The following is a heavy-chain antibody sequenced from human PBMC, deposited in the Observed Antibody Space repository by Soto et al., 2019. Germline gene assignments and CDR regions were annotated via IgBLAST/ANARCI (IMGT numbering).Heavy chain of an antibody. CDR2: ISSSSSVI. J-gene: IGHJ6*03. CDR1: GFILSDCA. CDR3: ARDLSWVSNWYYSMDV. D-gene: IGHD7-27*01. V-gene: IGHV3-48*01. Sequence: EVQLVESGGGLVQPGGSLRLSCATSGFILSDCAMNWVRQAPGKGLEWVSYISSSSSVIDYADSVKGRFTVSRDNARNSLYLQMNSLRAEETAGNYCARDLSWVSNWYYSMDVWAKGPRSPSP.